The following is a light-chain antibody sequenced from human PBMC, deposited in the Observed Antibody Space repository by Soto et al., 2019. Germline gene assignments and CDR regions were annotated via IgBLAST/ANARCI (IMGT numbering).Light chain of an antibody. CDR2: GAS. Sequence: EIVLTQSPGTLSLSPGERATLSCRASQSVSSNYLAWYQQKRGQAPRLLIYGASSRATGIPTRFSGSGSGTDFPPTISRLEAEDFAVYYCQQYDTSPRTFGQGTKVEI. V-gene: IGKV3-20*01. CDR3: QQYDTSPRT. CDR1: QSVSSNY. J-gene: IGKJ1*01.